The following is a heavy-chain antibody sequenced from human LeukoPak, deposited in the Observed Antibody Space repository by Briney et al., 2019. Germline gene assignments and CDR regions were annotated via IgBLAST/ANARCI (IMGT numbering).Heavy chain of an antibody. Sequence: SETLSLTCTVSGGSISSYYWSWIRRPPGKGLEWIGYIYYSGSTNYNPSLKSRVTISVDTSKNQFSLKLSSVTAADTAVYYCARALFDFWSGYYFPNWFDPWGQGTLVTVSS. J-gene: IGHJ5*02. CDR3: ARALFDFWSGYYFPNWFDP. D-gene: IGHD3-3*01. CDR1: GGSISSYY. CDR2: IYYSGST. V-gene: IGHV4-59*01.